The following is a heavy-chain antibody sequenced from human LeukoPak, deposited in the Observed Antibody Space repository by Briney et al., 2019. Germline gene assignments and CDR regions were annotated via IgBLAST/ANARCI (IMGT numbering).Heavy chain of an antibody. CDR2: INSDGSST. D-gene: IGHD4-17*01. CDR3: ASSQVTTTYYYGMDV. Sequence: PGGSLRLSCAASGFTFSSYWMHWVRQAPEKGLVWFSRINSDGSSTSYADSVKGRFTISRDNAKNTLYLQMNSLRAEDTAVYYCASSQVTTTYYYGMDVWGQGTTVTVSS. J-gene: IGHJ6*02. CDR1: GFTFSSYW. V-gene: IGHV3-74*01.